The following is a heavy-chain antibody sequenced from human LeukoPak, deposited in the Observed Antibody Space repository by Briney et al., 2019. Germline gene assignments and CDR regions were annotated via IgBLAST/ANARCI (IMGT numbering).Heavy chain of an antibody. J-gene: IGHJ4*02. D-gene: IGHD1-1*01. Sequence: GRSLRLSCASPGFTFINSGMHCVRHAPGRGLEWVAVIWDDGSNEYYADSVKGRFTIFRDNRRNTLYLQMNSLRAEDTAVYSCARDHSGTQDYWGQGTLVTVSS. CDR2: IWDDGSNE. CDR3: ARDHSGTQDY. V-gene: IGHV3-33*01. CDR1: GFTFINSG.